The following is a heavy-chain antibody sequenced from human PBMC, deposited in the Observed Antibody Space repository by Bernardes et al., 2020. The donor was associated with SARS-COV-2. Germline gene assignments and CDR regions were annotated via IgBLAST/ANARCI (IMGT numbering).Heavy chain of an antibody. Sequence: GGSLRLSCAASGFTFSSYNMNWVRQAPGKGLEWVSSISSSSSYIYYADSVKGRFTISRDNAKNSLYLQMNSLRAEDTAVYYCARDRWELLIYWGQGTLVTVSS. D-gene: IGHD1-26*01. CDR1: GFTFSSYN. CDR2: ISSSSSYI. CDR3: ARDRWELLIY. J-gene: IGHJ4*02. V-gene: IGHV3-21*01.